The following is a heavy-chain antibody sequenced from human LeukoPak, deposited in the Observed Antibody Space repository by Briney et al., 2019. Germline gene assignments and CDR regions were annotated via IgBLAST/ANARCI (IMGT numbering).Heavy chain of an antibody. CDR2: IYYSGST. Sequence: PSETLSLTCTVSGGSISSYYWSWIRQPPGKGLEWIGYIYYSGSTNYNPSLKSRVTISVDTSKNQFSLKLSSVTAADTAVYYCARQDYYYASSGYSPAFFDYWGQGTLVTVSS. CDR3: ARQDYYYASSGYSPAFFDY. J-gene: IGHJ4*02. V-gene: IGHV4-59*08. D-gene: IGHD3-22*01. CDR1: GGSISSYY.